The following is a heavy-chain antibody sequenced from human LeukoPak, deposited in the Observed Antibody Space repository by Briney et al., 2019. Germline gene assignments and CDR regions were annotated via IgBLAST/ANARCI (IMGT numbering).Heavy chain of an antibody. V-gene: IGHV4-59*01. D-gene: IGHD3-10*01. CDR2: IHYTGST. CDR3: ARVEEGYGSGRREKYYYYYMDV. J-gene: IGHJ6*03. CDR1: GGSISSYY. Sequence: SETLSLTCTVSGGSISSYYWSWIRQPPRKGLEWIGYIHYTGSTNYNPSLKSRVTISVDTSKNQFSLKLSSVTAADTAVYYCARVEEGYGSGRREKYYYYYMDVWGKGTTVTVSS.